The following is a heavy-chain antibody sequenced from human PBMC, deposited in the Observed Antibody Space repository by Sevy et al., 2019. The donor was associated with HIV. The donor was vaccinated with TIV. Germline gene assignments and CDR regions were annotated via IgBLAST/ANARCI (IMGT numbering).Heavy chain of an antibody. V-gene: IGHV3-9*01. CDR3: AKDISRQTPGMDV. D-gene: IGHD2-15*01. CDR1: GFTFDDYA. CDR2: ISWNSGSI. Sequence: GGSLRLSCAASGFTFDDYAMHWVRQAPGKVLEWVSGISWNSGSIGYADSVKGRFTISRDNAKNSLYLQMNSLRAEDTALYYCAKDISRQTPGMDVWGQGTTVTVSS. J-gene: IGHJ6*02.